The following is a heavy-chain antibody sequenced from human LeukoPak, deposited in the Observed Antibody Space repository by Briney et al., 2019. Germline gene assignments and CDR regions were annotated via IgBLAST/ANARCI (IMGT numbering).Heavy chain of an antibody. D-gene: IGHD6-19*01. CDR1: GYTFTSYA. Sequence: ASVKVSCKASGYTFTSYAMNWVRQAPGQGLEWMGWINTNTGNPTYAQGFTGRFVFSLDTSVSTAYLQISSLKAEDTAVYYCASTIAVAGEFPGYYYYMDVWGKGTTVTVSS. CDR2: INTNTGNP. CDR3: ASTIAVAGEFPGYYYYMDV. J-gene: IGHJ6*03. V-gene: IGHV7-4-1*02.